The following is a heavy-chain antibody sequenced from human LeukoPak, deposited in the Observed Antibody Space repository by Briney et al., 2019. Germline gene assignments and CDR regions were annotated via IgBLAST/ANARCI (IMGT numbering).Heavy chain of an antibody. CDR3: AKGGSYYYDTSGYFGY. CDR2: ISGSGGST. V-gene: IGHV3-23*01. D-gene: IGHD3-22*01. CDR1: GFTFTNYA. Sequence: GGSLRLSCAASGFTFTNYAMNWVRQAPGNGLEWVSGISGSGGSTYYAASVEGRFTISRDNSKNTLYLQMNSLRAEDTAVYYCAKGGSYYYDTSGYFGYWGQGTLVTVSS. J-gene: IGHJ4*02.